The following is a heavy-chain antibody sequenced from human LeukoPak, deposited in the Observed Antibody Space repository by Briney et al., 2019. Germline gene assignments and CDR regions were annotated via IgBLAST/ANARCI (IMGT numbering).Heavy chain of an antibody. D-gene: IGHD3-16*01. CDR1: GFTVSSNY. Sequence: GGSLRLSCAASGFTVSSNYMSWVRQAPGKGLEWVSVIYSGGGTYYADSVKGRFAISRDNSKNTLYLQMNSLRAEDSALYYCARGGGDYPFDYWGQGTLVTVSS. J-gene: IGHJ4*02. CDR3: ARGGGDYPFDY. CDR2: IYSGGGT. V-gene: IGHV3-66*01.